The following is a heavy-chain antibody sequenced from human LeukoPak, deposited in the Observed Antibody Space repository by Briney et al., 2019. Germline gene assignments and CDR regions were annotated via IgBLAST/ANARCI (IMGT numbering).Heavy chain of an antibody. CDR1: GFTFSSYS. V-gene: IGHV3-21*01. Sequence: GGSLRLSCAASGFTFSSYSMNWVRQAPGKGLEWVSSISSSSSYIYYADSVKGRFTISRDNAKNSLYLQMSSLRAEDTAVYYCARDGLGYCSGGSCYGMDVWGQGTTVTVSS. D-gene: IGHD2-15*01. CDR2: ISSSSSYI. CDR3: ARDGLGYCSGGSCYGMDV. J-gene: IGHJ6*02.